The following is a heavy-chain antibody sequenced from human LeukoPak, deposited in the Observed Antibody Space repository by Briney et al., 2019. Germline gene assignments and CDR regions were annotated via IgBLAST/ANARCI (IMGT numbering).Heavy chain of an antibody. CDR2: IYSGGST. CDR3: ASVDFDY. CDR1: GFTVSSNY. V-gene: IGHV3-53*01. Sequence: RAGGSLRLSCAASGFTVSSNYMSWVRQAPGRGLEWVSVIYSGGSTYYADSVKGRFTISRDNSKNTLYLQMNSLRAEDTAVYYCASVDFDYWGQGTLVTVSS. J-gene: IGHJ4*02.